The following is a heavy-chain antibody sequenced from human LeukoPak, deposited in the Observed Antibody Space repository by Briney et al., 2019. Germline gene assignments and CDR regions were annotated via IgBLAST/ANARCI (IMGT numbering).Heavy chain of an antibody. V-gene: IGHV1-18*01. Sequence: ASVKVSCKASGYPFSNYGFIWVQQAPGQGLEWMGWISAYNGNTNYAPKFQGRVTMTTDTSTSTAYMELRSLISDDTALYYCARVLRSSGWYSGANFDYWGQGTLVAVSS. CDR1: GYPFSNYG. D-gene: IGHD6-19*01. CDR3: ARVLRSSGWYSGANFDY. CDR2: ISAYNGNT. J-gene: IGHJ4*02.